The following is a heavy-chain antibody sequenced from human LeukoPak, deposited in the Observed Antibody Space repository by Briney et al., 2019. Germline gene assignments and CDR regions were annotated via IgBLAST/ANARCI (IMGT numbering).Heavy chain of an antibody. D-gene: IGHD5-18*01. CDR3: AICRGYSYGCFDY. CDR1: GFTFSSYA. V-gene: IGHV3-48*04. CDR2: ISSSGSTI. J-gene: IGHJ4*02. Sequence: GGSLRLSCAASGFTFSSYAMSWVRQAPGKGLEWVSYISSSGSTIYYADSVKGRFTISRDNAKNSLYLQMNSLRAEDTAVYYCAICRGYSYGCFDYWGQGTLVTVSS.